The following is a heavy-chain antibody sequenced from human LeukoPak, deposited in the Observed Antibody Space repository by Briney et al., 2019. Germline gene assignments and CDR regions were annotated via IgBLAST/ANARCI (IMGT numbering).Heavy chain of an antibody. Sequence: AGGSLRLSCAASGFTFDDYGMSWVRQAPGKGLEWVSSINWNGGSTGYADSVKGRFTISRDNAKNSLYLQMNSPRAEDTALYYCARVLGGDRRSGRYFDYWGQGTLVTVSS. CDR2: INWNGGST. CDR3: ARVLGGDRRSGRYFDY. D-gene: IGHD2-21*02. V-gene: IGHV3-20*04. J-gene: IGHJ4*02. CDR1: GFTFDDYG.